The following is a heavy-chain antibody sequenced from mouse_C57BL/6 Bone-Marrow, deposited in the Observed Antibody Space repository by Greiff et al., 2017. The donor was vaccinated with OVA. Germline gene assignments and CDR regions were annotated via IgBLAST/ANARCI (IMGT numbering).Heavy chain of an antibody. D-gene: IGHD1-1*01. V-gene: IGHV1-55*01. J-gene: IGHJ1*03. CDR2: IYPGSGST. Sequence: QVQLQQPGAELVKPGASVKMSCKASGYTFTSYWITWVKQRPGQGLEWIGDIYPGSGSTNYNEKFKSKDTLTVDTSSSTAYMQISSLTSEDSAVYYCARRYYGSSWYFDVWGTGTTVTVSS. CDR1: GYTFTSYW. CDR3: ARRYYGSSWYFDV.